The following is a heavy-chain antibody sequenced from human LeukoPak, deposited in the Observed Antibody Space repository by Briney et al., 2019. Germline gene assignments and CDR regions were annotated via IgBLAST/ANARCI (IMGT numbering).Heavy chain of an antibody. D-gene: IGHD1-1*01. CDR3: ARCTTGKTFGSLREIKKSREIDY. CDR2: IKKDGSEK. CDR1: GFSFTSYG. J-gene: IGHJ4*02. Sequence: GGSLRLSCAASGFSFTSYGMHWVRQAPGKGLEWVANIKKDGSEKYYVDSVKGRFTISRDNAKTSLFLQMNSLRGEDTAVYYCARCTTGKTFGSLREIKKSREIDYWGQGTLVTVSS. V-gene: IGHV3-7*01.